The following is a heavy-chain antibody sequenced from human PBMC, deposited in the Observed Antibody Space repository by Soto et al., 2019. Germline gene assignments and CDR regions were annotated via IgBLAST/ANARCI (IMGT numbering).Heavy chain of an antibody. V-gene: IGHV5-51*01. J-gene: IGHJ3*02. CDR1: GYSFTSYW. CDR2: IYPGDSDT. CDR3: ASLRSKQATVPPGDAFDI. Sequence: PGESLKISCKGSGYSFTSYWIGWVRQMPGKGLEWMGIIYPGDSDTRYSPSFQGQVTISADKSISTAYLQWSSLKASDTAMYYCASLRSKQATVPPGDAFDIWGKGTMVTVPS. D-gene: IGHD4-17*01.